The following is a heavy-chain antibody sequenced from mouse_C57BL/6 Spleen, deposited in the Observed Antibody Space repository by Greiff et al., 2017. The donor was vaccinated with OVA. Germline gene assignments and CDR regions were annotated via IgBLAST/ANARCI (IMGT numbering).Heavy chain of an antibody. D-gene: IGHD1-1*01. Sequence: VQLQQSGPELVKPGASVKISCKASGYSFTGYYMNWVKQSPEKSLEWIGEINPSTGGTTYNQKFKAKATLTVDKSSSTAYMQLKSLTSEDSAVYYWARYYYGSRCDYWGQGTTLTVSS. J-gene: IGHJ2*01. CDR3: ARYYYGSRCDY. CDR2: INPSTGGT. V-gene: IGHV1-42*01. CDR1: GYSFTGYY.